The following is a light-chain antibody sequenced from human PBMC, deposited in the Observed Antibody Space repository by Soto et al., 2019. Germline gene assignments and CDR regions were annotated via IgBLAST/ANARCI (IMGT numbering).Light chain of an antibody. CDR3: SSYTSSSTLVV. CDR1: SSDVGGYNY. J-gene: IGLJ2*01. V-gene: IGLV2-14*01. CDR2: DVS. Sequence: QSALTQPASVSGSPGQSITISCTGTSSDVGGYNYVSWYQQHPGKAPKLMIYDVSNRPSGVSNRFSGSKSGNTASLTISGLXAXXXXXYYCSSYTSSSTLVVFGGGTKLTVL.